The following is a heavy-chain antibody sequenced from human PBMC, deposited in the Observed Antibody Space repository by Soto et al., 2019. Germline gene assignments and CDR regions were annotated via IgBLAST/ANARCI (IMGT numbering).Heavy chain of an antibody. J-gene: IGHJ6*02. CDR2: IFPSDSDT. CDR1: GYGFSTHW. D-gene: IGHD2-8*02. CDR3: ATPGGFGMDV. V-gene: IGHV5-51*01. Sequence: SGESLKISCNASGYGFSTHWIGWVRQLPGKGPEWMGIIFPSDSDTRYDPSFQGHVTISADMSINTAYLQWNRLKASDTAMYYCATPGGFGMDVWGQGTPVTVSS.